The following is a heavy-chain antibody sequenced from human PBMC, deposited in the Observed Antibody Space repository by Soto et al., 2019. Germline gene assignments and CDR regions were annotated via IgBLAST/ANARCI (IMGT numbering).Heavy chain of an antibody. J-gene: IGHJ4*02. CDR3: AKDRGGIAVAHLGNWYFDY. Sequence: PGGSLRLSCAASGFTFSNYAMTWVRQAPGKGLEWVSAIGGSGSITYYSDYVKGRFTISRDNSKNTLYLQMNSLRAADTALYYCAKDRGGIAVAHLGNWYFDYWGQGALVTVSS. CDR2: IGGSGSIT. CDR1: GFTFSNYA. V-gene: IGHV3-23*01. D-gene: IGHD6-19*01.